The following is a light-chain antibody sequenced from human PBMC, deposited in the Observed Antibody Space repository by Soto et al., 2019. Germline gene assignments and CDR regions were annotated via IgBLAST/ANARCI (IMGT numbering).Light chain of an antibody. CDR2: PAS. V-gene: IGKV1-39*01. CDR1: QSISSH. J-gene: IGKJ5*01. CDR3: QQRYSTTIS. Sequence: DIRMTQSPSFLSACVGGTFTITCRASQSISSHLNWYQQKPGKAHNXXIYPASNLQSGVPSRFSGSGSGTDFPLTISRLKNEDFATYYCQQRYSTTISFRQGTRLEIK.